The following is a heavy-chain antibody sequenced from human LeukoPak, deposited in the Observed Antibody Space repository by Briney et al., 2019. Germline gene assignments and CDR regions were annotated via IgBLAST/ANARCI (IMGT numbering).Heavy chain of an antibody. Sequence: GGSLRLSCAASGFTFSSYSMNWVRQAPGKGLEWVSYISSSSSTIYYADSVKGRFTISRDNAKNSLYLQMNSLRAEDTAVYYCARGYLVGATRLGYWGQGTLVTVSS. D-gene: IGHD1-26*01. CDR2: ISSSSSTI. CDR3: ARGYLVGATRLGY. V-gene: IGHV3-48*04. J-gene: IGHJ4*02. CDR1: GFTFSSYS.